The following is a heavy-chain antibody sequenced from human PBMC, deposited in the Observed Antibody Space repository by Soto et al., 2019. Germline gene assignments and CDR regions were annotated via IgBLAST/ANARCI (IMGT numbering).Heavy chain of an antibody. CDR2: ISYDGSNK. Sequence: PGGSLRLSCAASGFTFSSYGMHWVRQAPGKGLEWVAVISYDGSNKYYADSVKGRFTISRDNSKNTLYLQMNSLRAEDTAVYYCAKDGAVTDYYFYYMDVWGKGTTVTVSS. CDR3: AKDGAVTDYYFYYMDV. J-gene: IGHJ6*03. V-gene: IGHV3-30*18. D-gene: IGHD4-17*01. CDR1: GFTFSSYG.